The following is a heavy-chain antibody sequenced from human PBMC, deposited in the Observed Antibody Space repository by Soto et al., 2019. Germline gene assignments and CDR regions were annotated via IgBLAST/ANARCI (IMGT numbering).Heavy chain of an antibody. V-gene: IGHV3-48*02. D-gene: IGHD6-19*01. CDR3: AREGISVAGGYYYYYGMDV. J-gene: IGHJ6*02. CDR2: ISSSSSTI. Sequence: PGGSLRLSCAASGFTFSSYSMNWVRQAPEKGLEWVSYISSSSSTIYYADSVKGRFTISRDNAKNSLYLQMNSLRDEDTAVYYCAREGISVAGGYYYYYGMDVWGQGTTVTVSS. CDR1: GFTFSSYS.